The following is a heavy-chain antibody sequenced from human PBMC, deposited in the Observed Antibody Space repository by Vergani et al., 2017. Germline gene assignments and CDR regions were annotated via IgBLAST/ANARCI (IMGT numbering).Heavy chain of an antibody. CDR2: IYPGDSDT. CDR3: ARRGSSSVGWFDP. Sequence: EVQLVQSGAEVKKPGASLKISCKGSGYSFTSYWIGWVRQMPGKGLEWMWIIYPGDSDTRYSQSFQGQVTIPADKSRSTAYLQWSILKASDTAMYYCARRGSSSVGWFDPWGQGTLVTVSS. V-gene: IGHV5-51*01. CDR1: GYSFTSYW. D-gene: IGHD6-6*01. J-gene: IGHJ5*02.